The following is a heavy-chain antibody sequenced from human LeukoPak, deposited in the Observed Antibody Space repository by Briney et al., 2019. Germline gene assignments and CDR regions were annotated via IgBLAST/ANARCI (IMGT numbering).Heavy chain of an antibody. CDR1: GFIFTSYE. CDR2: IRTSGNTI. V-gene: IGHV3-48*03. D-gene: IGHD3-9*01. CDR3: ARDLILTGLGSYGMDV. J-gene: IGHJ6*02. Sequence: GGSLRLSCTASGFIFTSYEINWVRQAPGKGLEWVSYIRTSGNTIYYADSVKGRFTISRDNAKNSVYLQMNSLRAEDTAVYYCARDLILTGLGSYGMDVWGQGTTVTVSS.